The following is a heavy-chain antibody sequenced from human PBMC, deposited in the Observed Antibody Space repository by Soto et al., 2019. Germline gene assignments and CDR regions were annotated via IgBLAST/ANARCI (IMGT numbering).Heavy chain of an antibody. CDR1: GYTFTSYY. D-gene: IGHD5-18*01. CDR3: AKVWEYSWDKSGYYYYGMDV. V-gene: IGHV1-46*01. Sequence: ASVKVSCKASGYTFTSYYMHWVRQAPGQGLEWMGIINPSGGSTSYAQKFQGRVTMTRDTSTSTVYMELSSLRSEDTAVYYCAKVWEYSWDKSGYYYYGMDVWGQGTTVTVS. J-gene: IGHJ6*02. CDR2: INPSGGST.